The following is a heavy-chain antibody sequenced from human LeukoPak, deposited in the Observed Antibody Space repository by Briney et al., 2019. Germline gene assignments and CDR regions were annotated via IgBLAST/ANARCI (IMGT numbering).Heavy chain of an antibody. CDR3: AKSSWQRRDYYYGMDV. Sequence: GGSLTLSCAASGFNFSSYAMSWVRQAPGKGLEWVSAISGSGGSTYYADSVKGRFTISIDNSKNTLYLQMNSLRAEDTAVYYCAKSSWQRRDYYYGMDVWGQGTTVTVSS. CDR1: GFNFSSYA. CDR2: ISGSGGST. D-gene: IGHD6-13*01. V-gene: IGHV3-23*01. J-gene: IGHJ6*02.